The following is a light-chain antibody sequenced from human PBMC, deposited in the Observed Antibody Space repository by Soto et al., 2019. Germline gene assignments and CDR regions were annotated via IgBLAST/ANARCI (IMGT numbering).Light chain of an antibody. V-gene: IGLV2-11*01. CDR2: GVT. CDR1: NSDVGGFSY. J-gene: IGLJ1*01. CDR3: GSYAGSSQV. Sequence: QSALTQPRSVSGSPGQSVTISCTGTNSDVGGFSYVSWYQQLPGKAPKLIIYGVTKRPSGVPDRFSGSKSGNTASLTISGLQAEDAADYYCGSYAGSSQVFGTGNKGNVL.